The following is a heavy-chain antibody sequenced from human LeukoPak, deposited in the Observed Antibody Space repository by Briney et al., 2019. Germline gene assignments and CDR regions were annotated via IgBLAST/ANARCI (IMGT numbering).Heavy chain of an antibody. CDR1: GFTFTNAW. CDR3: STLTSRGLSDS. CDR2: IKSKADGETI. D-gene: IGHD1-20*01. J-gene: IGHJ4*02. V-gene: IGHV3-15*07. Sequence: PEGSLRLSCAASGFTFTNAWMNWVRRAPGKGLEWVGRIKSKADGETIDYAAPVKGRFTFSRDDSKNMLYLQMNSLKSEDTAVYYCSTLTSRGLSDSWGQGTLVTVSS.